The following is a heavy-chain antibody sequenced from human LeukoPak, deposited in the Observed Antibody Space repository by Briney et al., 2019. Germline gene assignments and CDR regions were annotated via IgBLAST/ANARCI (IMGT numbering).Heavy chain of an antibody. V-gene: IGHV1-69*13. D-gene: IGHD4-23*01. CDR1: GGTFRTSG. CDR3: ATSENPVAIPFT. CDR2: VIPVFGTS. J-gene: IGHJ5*02. Sequence: SVKVSCKASGGTFRTSGVNWVRQAPGQRLEWMGCVIPVFGTSNYAEKFQDRVTITADESTSTAYMELSSLRSEDTAVYYCATSENPVAIPFTWGQGTLVSVSS.